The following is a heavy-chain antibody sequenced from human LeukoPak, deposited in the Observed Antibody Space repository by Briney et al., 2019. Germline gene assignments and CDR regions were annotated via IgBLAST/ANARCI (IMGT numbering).Heavy chain of an antibody. CDR2: ISYDGSNK. CDR3: ARSLVGATPFDY. CDR1: GFTFSSYA. Sequence: PGGSLRLSCAASGFTFSSYAMHWVRQAPGKGLEWVAVISYDGSNKYYADSVKGRFSISRDNSKNTLYLQMSSLRAEDTAVYYCARSLVGATPFDYWGQGTLVTVSS. J-gene: IGHJ4*02. V-gene: IGHV3-30*14. D-gene: IGHD1-26*01.